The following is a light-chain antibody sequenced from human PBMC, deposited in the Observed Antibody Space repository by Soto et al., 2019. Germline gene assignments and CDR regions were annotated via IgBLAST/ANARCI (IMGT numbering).Light chain of an antibody. CDR1: SSDVGGYDY. CDR2: EVS. J-gene: IGLJ1*01. CDR3: SSYAGSNIYV. V-gene: IGLV2-8*01. Sequence: QSVLTQPPSASGSPGQSVTISCTGTSSDVGGYDYVSWYQQHPGKVPKLMIYEVSKRPSGLPDRFSGSKSGNTASLTVSGLQAEDEADYYCSSYAGSNIYVFGTGTKLTVL.